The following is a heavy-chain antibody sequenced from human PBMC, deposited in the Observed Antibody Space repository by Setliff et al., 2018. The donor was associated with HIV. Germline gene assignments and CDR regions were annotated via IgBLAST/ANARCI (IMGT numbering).Heavy chain of an antibody. CDR1: GYSFTTSG. CDR3: ARQLSNSLDF. J-gene: IGHJ4*02. Sequence: ASVKVSCKASGYSFTTSGVSWVRQAPGQGLEWMGWINIRSGNTNYAQKFQGRVTMTTDTSISTAYMELGGLHSDDTALYYCARQLSNSLDFWGQGALVTVSS. V-gene: IGHV1-18*01. D-gene: IGHD1-1*01. CDR2: INIRSGNT.